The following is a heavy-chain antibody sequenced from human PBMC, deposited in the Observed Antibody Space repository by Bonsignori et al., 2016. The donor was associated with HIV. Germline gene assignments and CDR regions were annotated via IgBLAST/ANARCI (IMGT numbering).Heavy chain of an antibody. V-gene: IGHV4-39*07. CDR1: GGSISSSSYY. Sequence: QLQLQESGPGLVKPSETLSLTCTVSGGSISSSSYYWGWIRQPPGKGLEWIGSTYYSGSTYYNPSLKSRVTISVDTSKNQFSLKLSSVTAADTAVYYCARDDLGFFDYWGPGNPGHRLL. CDR3: ARDDLGFFDY. CDR2: TYYSGST. J-gene: IGHJ4*02. D-gene: IGHD7-27*01.